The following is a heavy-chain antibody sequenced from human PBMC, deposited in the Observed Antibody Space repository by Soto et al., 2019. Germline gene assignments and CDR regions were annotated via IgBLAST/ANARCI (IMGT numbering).Heavy chain of an antibody. J-gene: IGHJ4*02. CDR2: IYYSGST. CDR3: ARSPIAAAGIFDY. Sequence: TLSLTCTVSGGSISSYYWSWIRQPPGKGLEWIGYIYYSGSTNYNPSLKSRVTISVDTSKNQFSLKLSSVTAADTAVYYCARSPIAAAGIFDYWGQGTLVTVSS. CDR1: GGSISSYY. V-gene: IGHV4-59*01. D-gene: IGHD6-13*01.